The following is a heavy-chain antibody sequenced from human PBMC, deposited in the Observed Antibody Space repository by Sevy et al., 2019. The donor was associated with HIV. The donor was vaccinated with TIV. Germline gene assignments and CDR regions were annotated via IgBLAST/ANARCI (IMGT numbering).Heavy chain of an antibody. V-gene: IGHV3-30-3*01. CDR3: ARFPPQRAFDI. CDR1: GFAFSDYA. Sequence: GGSLRLSCEAFGFAFSDYAMHWVRQVPGKGLEWLAVVSYDGSNTSYADSVKGRFSVSRDNSKNTLYLQMNSLRRDDTAVFYCARFPPQRAFDIWGQGTTVTVSS. J-gene: IGHJ3*02. CDR2: VSYDGSNT.